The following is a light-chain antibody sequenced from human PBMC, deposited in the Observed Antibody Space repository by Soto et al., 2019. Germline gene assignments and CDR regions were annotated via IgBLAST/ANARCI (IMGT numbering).Light chain of an antibody. Sequence: QSSLTQPPSASGSPRQSVTISCTRTSSDVGGYNYVSSYHQPPGKAPNFLIYVVTNRPSGVPDRFSCSQSGKTASLTLSGLLAEDEADYYCNSYAGSNHFVFGIGTKATVL. J-gene: IGLJ1*01. V-gene: IGLV2-8*01. CDR3: NSYAGSNHFV. CDR2: VVT. CDR1: SSDVGGYNY.